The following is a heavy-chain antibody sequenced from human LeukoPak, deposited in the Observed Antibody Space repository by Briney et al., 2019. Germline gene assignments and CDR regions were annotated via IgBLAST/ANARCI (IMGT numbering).Heavy chain of an antibody. Sequence: ASAKVSCKASGYTFTGYYMHWVRQAPGQGLEWMGIINPSGGSTSYAQKFQGRVTMTRDTSTSTVYMELSSLRSEDTAVYYCAREPKPNYYDSSGYYLLDYWGQGTLVTVSS. D-gene: IGHD3-22*01. CDR1: GYTFTGYY. CDR2: INPSGGST. CDR3: AREPKPNYYDSSGYYLLDY. V-gene: IGHV1-46*01. J-gene: IGHJ4*02.